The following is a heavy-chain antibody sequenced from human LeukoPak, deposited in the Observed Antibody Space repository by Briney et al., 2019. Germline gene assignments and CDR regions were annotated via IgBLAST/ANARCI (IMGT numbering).Heavy chain of an antibody. CDR3: ARGYSGSYTDDYYFDY. D-gene: IGHD3-10*01. CDR2: ISSSGSTI. V-gene: IGHV3-11*01. CDR1: GFTFSDYY. Sequence: GGSLRLSCAASGFTFSDYYMSWIRQAPGKGLKWVSYISSSGSTIYYADSVKGRFTISRDNAKNSLYLQMNSLRAEDTAVYYCARGYSGSYTDDYYFDYWGQGTLVTVSS. J-gene: IGHJ4*02.